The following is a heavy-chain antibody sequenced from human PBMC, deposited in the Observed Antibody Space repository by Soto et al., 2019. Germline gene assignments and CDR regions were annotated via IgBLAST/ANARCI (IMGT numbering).Heavy chain of an antibody. V-gene: IGHV1-46*03. Sequence: ASVKVSCKASGYTFTSYYMHWVRQAPGQGLEWMGIINPSGGSTSYAQKFQGRVTMTRDTSTSTVYMELSSLRSEDTAVYYCARDMGATTLYYGMDVWGQGTTVTVSS. CDR3: ARDMGATTLYYGMDV. CDR1: GYTFTSYY. CDR2: INPSGGST. D-gene: IGHD1-26*01. J-gene: IGHJ6*02.